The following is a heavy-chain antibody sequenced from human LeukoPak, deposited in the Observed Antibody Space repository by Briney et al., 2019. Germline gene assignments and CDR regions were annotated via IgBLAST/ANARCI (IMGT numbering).Heavy chain of an antibody. V-gene: IGHV3-11*04. CDR3: ARETDSTLFDY. CDR1: GFTFSDNY. D-gene: IGHD2-2*01. Sequence: GGSLRLSCAASGFTFSDNYMTWVRQAPGKGLEWLSYISGNGGVIQYADSVKGRFTISRDNAKNSLYLQMNSLRAEDTAVYYCARETDSTLFDYWGQGTLVTVSS. J-gene: IGHJ4*02. CDR2: ISGNGGVI.